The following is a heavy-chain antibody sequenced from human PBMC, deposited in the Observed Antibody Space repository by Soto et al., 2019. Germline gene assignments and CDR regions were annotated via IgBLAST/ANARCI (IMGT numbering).Heavy chain of an antibody. V-gene: IGHV3-15*01. CDR3: NTEPGVNSYDSSGYYWPAGMDV. CDR1: GFTFSNAW. Sequence: GWSLRLSCAASGFTFSNAWMSWVRQAPGKGLEWVGRIKSKTDGGTTDYAAPVKGRFTISRDDSKNTLYLQMNSLKTEDTAVYYSNTEPGVNSYDSSGYYWPAGMDVWGQGTTVTVSS. CDR2: IKSKTDGGTT. J-gene: IGHJ6*02. D-gene: IGHD3-22*01.